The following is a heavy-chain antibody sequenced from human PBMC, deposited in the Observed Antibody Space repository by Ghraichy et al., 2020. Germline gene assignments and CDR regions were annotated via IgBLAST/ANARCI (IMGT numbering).Heavy chain of an antibody. CDR3: ARQYYDFWSGSVTTISWFDP. Sequence: SQTLSLTCAISGDNVSSNSAAWNWIRQSPSRGLEWLGRTYYRSKWYNDYAISVKSRITINPDTSKNQFSLQLNSVTPEDTAVYYCARQYYDFWSGSVTTISWFDPLGQGTLVTVSS. CDR2: TYYRSKWYN. J-gene: IGHJ5*02. CDR1: GDNVSSNSAA. V-gene: IGHV6-1*01. D-gene: IGHD3-3*01.